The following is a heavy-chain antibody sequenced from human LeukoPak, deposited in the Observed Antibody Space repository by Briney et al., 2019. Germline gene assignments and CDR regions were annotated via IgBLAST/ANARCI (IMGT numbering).Heavy chain of an antibody. CDR3: ARVFGSPAYSSSYNWFDP. J-gene: IGHJ5*02. CDR2: IYYSGST. D-gene: IGHD6-6*01. CDR1: GGSISSSSYY. V-gene: IGHV4-39*07. Sequence: SETLSLTCTVSGGSISSSSYYWGWIRQPPGKGLEWIGIIYYSGSTYYNPSLKSRVTISVDTSKNQFSLKLSSVTAADTAVYYCARVFGSPAYSSSYNWFDPWGQGTLVTVSS.